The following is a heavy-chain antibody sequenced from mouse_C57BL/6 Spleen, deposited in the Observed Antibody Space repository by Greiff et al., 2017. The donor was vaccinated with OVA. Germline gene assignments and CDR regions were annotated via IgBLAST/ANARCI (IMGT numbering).Heavy chain of an antibody. CDR3: TGGEPSMDY. CDR2: IRLKSDNYAT. CDR1: GFTFSNYW. Sequence: EVKLEESGGGLVQPGGSMKLSCVASGFTFSNYWMNWVRQSPEKGLEWVAQIRLKSDNYATHYAESVKGRFTISRDDSKSSVYLQMNNLRAEDTGIYYCTGGEPSMDYWGQGTSVTVSS. V-gene: IGHV6-3*01. J-gene: IGHJ4*01.